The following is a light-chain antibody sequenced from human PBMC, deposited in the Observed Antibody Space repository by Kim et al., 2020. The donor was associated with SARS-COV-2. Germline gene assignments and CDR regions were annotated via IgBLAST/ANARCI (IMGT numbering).Light chain of an antibody. CDR3: QQFGDLPLS. V-gene: IGKV1-33*01. Sequence: AYVGDRITITCRASQKSNNYLNWYQQKPGKAPNLLISHASNLQTGVPPRFSGSGSGTDFTLTISNLQAEDIATYYCQQFGDLPLSFGGGTKVDIK. CDR1: QKSNNY. CDR2: HAS. J-gene: IGKJ4*01.